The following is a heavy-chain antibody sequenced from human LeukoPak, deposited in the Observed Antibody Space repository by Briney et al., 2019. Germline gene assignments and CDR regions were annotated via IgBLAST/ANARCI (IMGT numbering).Heavy chain of an antibody. V-gene: IGHV3-23*01. D-gene: IGHD1-26*01. CDR3: AKDLSGSDLPEYFQH. Sequence: GGSLRLSCAASGFTFSSYAMSWVRQAPGKGLEWVSAINGSGGSTYYADSVKGRFTISRDNSKNTLYLQMNSLRAEDTAVYYCAKDLSGSDLPEYFQHWGQGTLVTVSS. CDR1: GFTFSSYA. CDR2: INGSGGST. J-gene: IGHJ1*01.